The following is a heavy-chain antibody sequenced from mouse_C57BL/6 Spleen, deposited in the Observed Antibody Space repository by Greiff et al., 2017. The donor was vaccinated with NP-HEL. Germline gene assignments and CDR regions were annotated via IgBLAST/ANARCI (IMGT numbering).Heavy chain of an antibody. V-gene: IGHV1-55*01. CDR2: IYPGSGST. Sequence: QVQLQQPGAELVKPGASVKMSCKASGYTFTSYWITWVKQRPGQGLEWIGDIYPGSGSTNYNEKFKGKATLTVDTSSSTAYMQLSSLTSEDSAVDYCARWGAYYSNDGVDYWGQGTTLTVSS. D-gene: IGHD2-5*01. CDR3: ARWGAYYSNDGVDY. J-gene: IGHJ2*01. CDR1: GYTFTSYW.